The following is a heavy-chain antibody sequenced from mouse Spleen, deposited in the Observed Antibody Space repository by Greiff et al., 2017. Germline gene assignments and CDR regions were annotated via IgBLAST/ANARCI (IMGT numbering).Heavy chain of an antibody. Sequence: VQLQQSGAELVRPGALVKLSCKASGFNIKDYYMHWVQQRPEQGLEWIGWIDPENGNTIYDPKFQGKASITADTSSNTAYLQLSSLTSEDTAVYYCARGGGYYRFDYWGQGTTLTVSS. CDR1: GFNIKDYY. V-gene: IGHV14-1*02. CDR2: IDPENGNT. CDR3: ARGGGYYRFDY. J-gene: IGHJ2*01. D-gene: IGHD2-3*01.